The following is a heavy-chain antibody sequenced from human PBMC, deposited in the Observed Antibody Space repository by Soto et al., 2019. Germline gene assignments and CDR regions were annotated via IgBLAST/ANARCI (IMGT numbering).Heavy chain of an antibody. CDR2: IKQDGSEK. V-gene: IGHV3-7*01. CDR1: GFTFSSYW. D-gene: IGHD3-9*01. J-gene: IGHJ5*02. CDR3: ARDTGYYDILTGYQGTYNWFDP. Sequence: GGSLRLSCAASGFTFSSYWMSWVRQAPGKGLEWVANIKQDGSEKYYVDSVKGRFTISRDNAKNSLYLQMNSLRAEDTAVYYCARDTGYYDILTGYQGTYNWFDPWGQGTLVTVSS.